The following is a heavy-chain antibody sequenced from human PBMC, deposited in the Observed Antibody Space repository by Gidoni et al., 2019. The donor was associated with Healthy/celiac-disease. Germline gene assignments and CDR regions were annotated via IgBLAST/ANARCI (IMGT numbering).Heavy chain of an antibody. CDR3: ATGRSEGPYQLLSQPSPNYYYYGMDV. V-gene: IGHV1-24*01. Sequence: QVQLEQSGAEVKKPGASVKVSCKVSGYTLTELSMHWVRQAPGKGLEWMGGFDPEDGETIYAQKFQGRVTMTEDTSTDTAYMELSSLRSEDTAVYYCATGRSEGPYQLLSQPSPNYYYYGMDVWGQGTTVTVSS. J-gene: IGHJ6*02. CDR1: GYTLTELS. CDR2: FDPEDGET. D-gene: IGHD2-2*01.